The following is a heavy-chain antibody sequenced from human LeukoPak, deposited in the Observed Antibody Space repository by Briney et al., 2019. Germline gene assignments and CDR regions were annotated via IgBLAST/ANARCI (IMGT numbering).Heavy chain of an antibody. J-gene: IGHJ4*02. CDR3: ARGRSGVDY. CDR2: IIPILGIA. V-gene: IGHV1-69*04. D-gene: IGHD3-16*02. Sequence: VASVKVSCKASGGTFSSYAISWVRQAPGQGLEWMGRIIPILGIANYAQKFQGRVTITADKSTSTAYMELSSLRSDDTAVYYCARGRSGVDYWGQGTLVTVSS. CDR1: GGTFSSYA.